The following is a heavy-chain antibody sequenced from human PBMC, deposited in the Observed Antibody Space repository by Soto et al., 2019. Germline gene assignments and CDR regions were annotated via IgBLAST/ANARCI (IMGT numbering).Heavy chain of an antibody. CDR2: VTGSGGIT. D-gene: IGHD2-2*01. V-gene: IGHV3-23*01. CDR1: GFTFSNYA. Sequence: EVQLLESGGGLVQPGGSLRLSCAASGFTFSNYAMTWVRQAPGKGLEWVSTVTGSGGITSYTDSVQGRFTISRDNSNSKNTLYLQMNSLRAEDKAIYYCAKDLNPTPVDIVVSSYFDCWGQGTLVTVSS. J-gene: IGHJ4*02. CDR3: AKDLNPTPVDIVVSSYFDC.